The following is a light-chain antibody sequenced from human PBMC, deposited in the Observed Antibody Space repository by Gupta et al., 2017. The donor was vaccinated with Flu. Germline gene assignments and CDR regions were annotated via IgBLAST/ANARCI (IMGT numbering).Light chain of an antibody. CDR2: DTS. J-gene: IGKJ2*01. Sequence: ASLSLSPGERAILSCMVSQSVRTYLAWYKQKPRQAPRLLMYDTSKRVAGITARLSGSGYGKDLTLTISTREQEDFAVYYCQQPSYLPMPTFGQGTKFDIK. CDR1: QSVRTY. V-gene: IGKV3-11*01. CDR3: QQPSYLPMPT.